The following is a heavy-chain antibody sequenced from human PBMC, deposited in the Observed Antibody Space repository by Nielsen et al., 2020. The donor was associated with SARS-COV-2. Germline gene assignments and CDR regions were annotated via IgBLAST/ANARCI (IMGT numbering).Heavy chain of an antibody. CDR2: FDPEDGET. Sequence: ASVKVSCKASGYTFTSYYMHWVRQAPGKGLEWMGGFDPEDGETIYAQKFQGRVTMTEDTSTDTAYMELSSLRSEDTAVYYCAVVVPAAIRGYGMDVWGQGTTVTVSS. J-gene: IGHJ6*02. CDR3: AVVVPAAIRGYGMDV. D-gene: IGHD2-2*02. V-gene: IGHV1-24*01. CDR1: GYTFTSYY.